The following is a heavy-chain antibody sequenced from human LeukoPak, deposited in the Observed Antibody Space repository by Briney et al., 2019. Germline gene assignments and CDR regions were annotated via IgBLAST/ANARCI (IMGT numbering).Heavy chain of an antibody. CDR1: GGSISSYY. D-gene: IGHD2-2*01. CDR2: IYYSGST. CDR3: ARARCPSCTLDY. J-gene: IGHJ4*02. V-gene: IGHV4-59*01. Sequence: SETLSLTCTVSGGSISSYYWNWIRQPPGKGLEWIGYIYYSGSTNYSPSLKSRVTISVDTSKNQFSLKLSSVTAADTAVYYCARARCPSCTLDYWGQGTLVTVSS.